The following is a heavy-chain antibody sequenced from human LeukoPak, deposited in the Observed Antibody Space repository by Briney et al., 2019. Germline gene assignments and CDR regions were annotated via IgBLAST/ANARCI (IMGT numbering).Heavy chain of an antibody. D-gene: IGHD1-26*01. CDR3: ARGVGGSYYFDY. CDR2: INHSGST. V-gene: IGHV4-39*07. CDR1: GGSISSGGSY. J-gene: IGHJ4*02. Sequence: SETLSLTCTVSGGSISSGGSYWSWIRQPPGKGLEWIGEINHSGSTNYNPSLKSRVTISVDTSKNQFSLKLSSVTAADTAVYYCARGVGGSYYFDYWGQGTLVTVSS.